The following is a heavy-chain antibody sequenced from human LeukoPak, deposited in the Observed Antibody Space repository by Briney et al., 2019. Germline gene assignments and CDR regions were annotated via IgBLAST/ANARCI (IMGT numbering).Heavy chain of an antibody. CDR3: AKSLYTSSWYGFDY. CDR1: GFTFSSYA. D-gene: IGHD6-13*01. J-gene: IGHJ4*02. V-gene: IGHV3-23*01. CDR2: ISVSGGST. Sequence: GGTLRLSCAASGFTFSSYAMTWVRQAPGKGLEWVSSISVSGGSTYYADSVEGRFTISRDNSKNTLNLQMNSLRAEDTAVYYCAKSLYTSSWYGFDYWGQGTRVTVSS.